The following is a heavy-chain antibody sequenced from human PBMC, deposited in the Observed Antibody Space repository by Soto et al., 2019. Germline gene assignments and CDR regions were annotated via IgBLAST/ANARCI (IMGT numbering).Heavy chain of an antibody. CDR2: MGGANGDT. CDR1: GFIFSNYA. CDR3: AKDRVNHNSVWDPFDI. D-gene: IGHD2-21*01. V-gene: IGHV3-23*01. Sequence: EVQMLESGGGLVQPGGSLRLSCAASGFIFSNYAMSWVRQAPGKGLEWVAGMGGANGDTYYADSVRGRFDISRDNSKSTLFLQMNSLRAEGTAVYYCAKDRVNHNSVWDPFDIWGQGTMVTVSS. J-gene: IGHJ3*02.